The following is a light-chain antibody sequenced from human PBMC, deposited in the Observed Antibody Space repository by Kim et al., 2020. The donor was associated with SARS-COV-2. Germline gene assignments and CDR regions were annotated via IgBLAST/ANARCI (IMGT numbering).Light chain of an antibody. CDR3: QQYNDWPLLT. Sequence: IVMTQSPATLSVSPGERVTLSCRASQSVSNNLAWYQQRPGQAPRLLIYGASTRATDISARFSGSGSGTEFTLTISSLQSEDLAVYYCQQYNDWPLLTFGGGTKVDIK. CDR1: QSVSNN. J-gene: IGKJ4*01. CDR2: GAS. V-gene: IGKV3-15*01.